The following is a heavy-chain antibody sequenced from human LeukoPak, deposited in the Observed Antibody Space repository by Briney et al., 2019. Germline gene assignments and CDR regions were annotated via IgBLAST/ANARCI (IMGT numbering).Heavy chain of an antibody. CDR3: ARNSLVGTTIPFIDS. V-gene: IGHV3-7*01. CDR2: IRPDGSEG. CDR1: GITFSNSW. Sequence: GGSLRLSCTTSGITFSNSWMSWVRQAPGKGLEWVATIRPDGSEGYYADSVRGRFTISRDNSKNSFYLQMSSLRAEDTGVYYCARNSLVGTTIPFIDSWGQGTLVTVSS. D-gene: IGHD1-26*01. J-gene: IGHJ4*02.